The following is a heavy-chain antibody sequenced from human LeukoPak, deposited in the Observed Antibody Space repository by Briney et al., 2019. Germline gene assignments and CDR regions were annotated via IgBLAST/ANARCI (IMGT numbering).Heavy chain of an antibody. CDR1: GYTFTGYY. Sequence: ASVKVSCKASGYTFTGYYMHWVRQAPGQGLEWMGWINPNSGGTNYAQKFQGRVTMTRDTSIITAYMELSRLRSDDTAVYYRARVRRYCSSTSCYVCWGQGTLVTVSS. CDR2: INPNSGGT. CDR3: ARVRRYCSSTSCYVC. D-gene: IGHD2-2*01. V-gene: IGHV1-2*02. J-gene: IGHJ4*02.